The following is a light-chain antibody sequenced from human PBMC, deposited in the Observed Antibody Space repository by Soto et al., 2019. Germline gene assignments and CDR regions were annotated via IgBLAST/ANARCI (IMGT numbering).Light chain of an antibody. CDR1: VSDVRNYNY. J-gene: IGLJ1*01. Sequence: QSALTQPRSVSGSPGQSVTISCTGSVSDVRNYNYVSWYQQHPGKAPKLILYDVTQRPSGVPDRFSGSKSGITASLTISGLQAEDEADYYCYSYAGSSIFYVFGTGTKLTVL. V-gene: IGLV2-11*01. CDR3: YSYAGSSIFYV. CDR2: DVT.